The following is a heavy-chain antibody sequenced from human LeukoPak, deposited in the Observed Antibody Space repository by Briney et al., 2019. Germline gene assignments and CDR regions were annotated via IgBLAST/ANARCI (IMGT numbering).Heavy chain of an antibody. D-gene: IGHD4-17*01. V-gene: IGHV4-4*02. CDR3: ARSRSDYGDYVY. J-gene: IGHJ4*02. CDR1: GGSISSSNW. Sequence: PSETLSLTCAVSGGSISSSNWWSWVRQPPGKGLEWIGEIYHSGSTNYNPSLKSRVTISVDKSNNQFSLKLSSVTAADPAVYYCARSRSDYGDYVYWGQGTLVTVSS. CDR2: IYHSGST.